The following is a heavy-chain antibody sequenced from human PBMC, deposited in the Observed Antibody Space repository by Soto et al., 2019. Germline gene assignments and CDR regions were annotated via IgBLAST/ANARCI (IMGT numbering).Heavy chain of an antibody. Sequence: ASVKVSCKASGYTFTSYGISWVRLAPGQGLEWMGWISAYNGNTNYAQKLQGRVTMTTDTSTSTAYMELRSLRSDDTAVYYCARDPLGDCTNGVCYTEDWFDPWGQGTLVTVSS. CDR3: ARDPLGDCTNGVCYTEDWFDP. D-gene: IGHD2-8*01. V-gene: IGHV1-18*01. J-gene: IGHJ5*02. CDR1: GYTFTSYG. CDR2: ISAYNGNT.